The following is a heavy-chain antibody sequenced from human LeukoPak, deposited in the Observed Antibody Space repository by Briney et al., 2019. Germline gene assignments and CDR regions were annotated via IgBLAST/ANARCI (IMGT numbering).Heavy chain of an antibody. J-gene: IGHJ4*02. CDR3: ARDKVVGATHFDY. Sequence: PGGSLRLSCVASGFPFNSYWMSWVRQAPGKGLEWVANIRQDGSAKNYVDSVKGRFTISRDNAKNLLYLQMNSLRAEDTAVYYCARDKVVGATHFDYWGQGTLVTVSS. V-gene: IGHV3-7*01. CDR2: IRQDGSAK. CDR1: GFPFNSYW. D-gene: IGHD1-26*01.